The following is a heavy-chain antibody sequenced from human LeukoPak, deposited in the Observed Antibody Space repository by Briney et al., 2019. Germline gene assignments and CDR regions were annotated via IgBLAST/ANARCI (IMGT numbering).Heavy chain of an antibody. J-gene: IGHJ4*02. D-gene: IGHD3-22*01. Sequence: ASVKVSCKASGYTFTGYYMHWVRQAPGQGLEWMGWINPNSGGTNYAQKFQGRVTMTRDTSISTAYMELSRLRSDGTAVYYCARRHFYDSSGYYSGSWYYFDYWGQGTLVTVSS. CDR3: ARRHFYDSSGYYSGSWYYFDY. V-gene: IGHV1-2*02. CDR1: GYTFTGYY. CDR2: INPNSGGT.